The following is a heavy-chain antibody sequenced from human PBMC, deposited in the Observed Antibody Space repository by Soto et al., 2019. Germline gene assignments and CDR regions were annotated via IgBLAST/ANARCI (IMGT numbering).Heavy chain of an antibody. J-gene: IGHJ4*02. V-gene: IGHV4-39*01. D-gene: IGHD3-10*01. Sequence: QLQLQESGPGLVKPSETLSLTCTVSGGSISSSSYYWGWIRQPPGKGLEWIGSIYYSGSTYCNPSLXRXVXIXXDTSKNQFSLKLSSVTAADTAVYYCATLWFGEGNYWGQGTLVTVSS. CDR3: ATLWFGEGNY. CDR2: IYYSGST. CDR1: GGSISSSSYY.